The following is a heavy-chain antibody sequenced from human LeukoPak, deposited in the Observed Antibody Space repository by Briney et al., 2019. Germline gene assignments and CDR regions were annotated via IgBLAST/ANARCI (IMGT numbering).Heavy chain of an antibody. CDR1: GYTFTGYY. CDR3: ARGSIAAASRFDP. V-gene: IGHV1-8*02. D-gene: IGHD6-13*01. CDR2: MNPNSGNT. Sequence: ASVKVSCKASGYTFTGYYMHLVRQAPGQGLEWMGWMNPNSGNTGYAQKFQGRVTMTRNTSISTAYMELSSLRSEDTAVYYCARGSIAAASRFDPWGQGTLVTVSS. J-gene: IGHJ5*02.